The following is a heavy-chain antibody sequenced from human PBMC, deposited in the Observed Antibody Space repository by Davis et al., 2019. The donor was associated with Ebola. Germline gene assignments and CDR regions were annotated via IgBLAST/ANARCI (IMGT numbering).Heavy chain of an antibody. V-gene: IGHV3-11*05. CDR1: GFTFSDYY. J-gene: IGHJ6*04. D-gene: IGHD3-3*01. CDR2: ITSTSSYT. Sequence: PWGSLRLSCAASGFTFSDYYMIWIRQAPGKGLEWVSYITSTSSYTNYADSVKGRFTISRDISKNSLYLQMDSLTAEDTALYFCAKDRVGNNFWSAYGMDVWGKGTTVTVSS. CDR3: AKDRVGNNFWSAYGMDV.